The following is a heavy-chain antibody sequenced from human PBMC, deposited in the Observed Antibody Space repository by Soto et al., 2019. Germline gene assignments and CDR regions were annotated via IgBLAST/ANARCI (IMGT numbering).Heavy chain of an antibody. CDR1: GFTFSSYA. V-gene: IGHV3-23*01. D-gene: IGHD7-27*01. Sequence: GSLRLSCAASGFTFSSYAMSWVRQAPGKGLEWVSAISGSGGSTYYADSVKGRFTISRDNSKNTLYLQMNSLRAVDTDVYYCAKNRVRNWGSVVYWGQGTLVTVSS. J-gene: IGHJ4*02. CDR2: ISGSGGST. CDR3: AKNRVRNWGSVVY.